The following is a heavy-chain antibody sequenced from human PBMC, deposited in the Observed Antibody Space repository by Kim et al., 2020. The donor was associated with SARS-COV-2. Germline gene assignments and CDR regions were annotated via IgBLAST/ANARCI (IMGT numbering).Heavy chain of an antibody. Sequence: SVKVSCKASGGTFSSYAISWVRQAPGQGLEWMGRIIPILGIANYAQKFQGRVTITADKSTSTAYMELSSLRSEDTAVYYCARAGASWGSFDYWGQGTLVTVSS. CDR1: GGTFSSYA. CDR3: ARAGASWGSFDY. V-gene: IGHV1-69*04. D-gene: IGHD3-16*01. J-gene: IGHJ4*02. CDR2: IIPILGIA.